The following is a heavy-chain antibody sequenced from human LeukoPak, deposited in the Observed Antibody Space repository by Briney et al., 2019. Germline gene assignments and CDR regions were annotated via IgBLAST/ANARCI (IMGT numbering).Heavy chain of an antibody. CDR1: GYTFTSYG. J-gene: IGHJ4*02. CDR2: INPSGGST. D-gene: IGHD3-3*01. Sequence: ASVKVSCKASGYTFTSYGISWVRQAPGQGLEWMGIINPSGGSTSYAQKFQGRVTMTRDTSTSTVYMELSSLRSEDTAVYYCARDNSIFGVVTPSFDYWGQGTLVTVSS. V-gene: IGHV1-46*01. CDR3: ARDNSIFGVVTPSFDY.